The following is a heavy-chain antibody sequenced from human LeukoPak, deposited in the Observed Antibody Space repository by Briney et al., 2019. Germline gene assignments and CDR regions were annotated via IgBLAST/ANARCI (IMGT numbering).Heavy chain of an antibody. CDR2: LKEDVSAR. J-gene: IGHJ4*02. Sequence: GGSLRLSCVASGFSISSHWMSWVHQAPGKGLEWVASLKEDVSARNLVDSVKGRFTISTDNAKNSLYLQMNSLRVEDTAVYYCAIGPTYGSRSDFLESWGLGTLVTVSS. CDR3: AIGPTYGSRSDFLES. CDR1: GFSISSHW. D-gene: IGHD3-10*01. V-gene: IGHV3-7*01.